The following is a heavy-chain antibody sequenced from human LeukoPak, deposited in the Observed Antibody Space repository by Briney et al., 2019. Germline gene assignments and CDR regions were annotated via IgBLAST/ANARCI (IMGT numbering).Heavy chain of an antibody. V-gene: IGHV3-23*01. Sequence: GGSLRLSCAASGFTFSSYAMAWVRQAPGRGLEWVSAMSGSGVSTYNGDSVKGRFTISRDDFKSTVYLQMDSLRAEDTAIYYCAKRSMVSSGHFDYWGQGSLVTVSS. CDR2: MSGSGVST. CDR1: GFTFSSYA. J-gene: IGHJ4*02. D-gene: IGHD3-10*01. CDR3: AKRSMVSSGHFDY.